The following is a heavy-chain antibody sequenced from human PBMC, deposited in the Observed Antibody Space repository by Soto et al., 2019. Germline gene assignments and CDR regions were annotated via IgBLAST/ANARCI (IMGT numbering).Heavy chain of an antibody. D-gene: IGHD2-15*01. CDR2: IFYTGTT. J-gene: IGHJ4*02. CDR3: AKIRVVGILKYYFDI. Sequence: LHLQEPGPGLLKPSETLSLTCSVSGGPTSDSNHNWAWGRQPPGKGLEWIGNIFYTGTTYYSPSLKGRLTMSIDTAENQFSLKLSSVTAADTAVYYCAKIRVVGILKYYFDIWGRGTQVTVSS. CDR1: GGPTSDSNHN. V-gene: IGHV4-39*01.